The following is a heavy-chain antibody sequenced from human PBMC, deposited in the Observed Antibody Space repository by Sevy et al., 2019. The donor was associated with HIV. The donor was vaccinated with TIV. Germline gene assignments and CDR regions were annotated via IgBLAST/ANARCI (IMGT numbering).Heavy chain of an antibody. CDR1: GGSISSYY. D-gene: IGHD6-19*01. J-gene: IGHJ4*02. Sequence: SETLSLTCTVSGGSISSYYWSWIRQPPGKGLEWIGYIYYSGSTNYNPSLKSRVTITVDTSKNQFSLELSSVTAADTSVYYCARLLKKPGIAVAGRGGLFDYWGQGTLVTVSS. CDR3: ARLLKKPGIAVAGRGGLFDY. CDR2: IYYSGST. V-gene: IGHV4-59*12.